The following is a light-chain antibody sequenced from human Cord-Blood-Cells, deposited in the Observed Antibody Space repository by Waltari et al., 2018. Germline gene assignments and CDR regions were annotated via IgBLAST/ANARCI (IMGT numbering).Light chain of an antibody. CDR3: SSYTSSSTLV. CDR2: DVS. V-gene: IGLV2-14*03. Sequence: QSALTQPASVSGSPGQSITISCTGTSSDVGGYNYVSWYQQHPGKAPKLMIYDVSNRPAGVSNLFSGSNSRNTASLTISGLQAEDDADYYCSSYTSSSTLVFGGGTKLTVL. CDR1: SSDVGGYNY. J-gene: IGLJ3*02.